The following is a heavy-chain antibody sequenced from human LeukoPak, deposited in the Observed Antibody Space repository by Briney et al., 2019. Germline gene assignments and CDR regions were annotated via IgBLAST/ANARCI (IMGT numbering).Heavy chain of an antibody. V-gene: IGHV1-69*13. CDR1: GYTFTSYG. CDR3: ARDPIVGATSVGNWFDP. Sequence: SVKVSCKASGYTFTSYGISWVGQAPGQGLEWMGGIIPIFGTANYAQKFQGRVTITADESTSTAYMELSSLRSEDTAVYYCARDPIVGATSVGNWFDPWGQGTLVTVSS. D-gene: IGHD1-26*01. J-gene: IGHJ5*02. CDR2: IIPIFGTA.